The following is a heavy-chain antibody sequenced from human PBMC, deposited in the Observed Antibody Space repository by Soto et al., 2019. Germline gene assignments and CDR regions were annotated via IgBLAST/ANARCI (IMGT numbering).Heavy chain of an antibody. CDR1: GYTFTSYY. CDR2: INPSGGST. CDR3: ATWFGRVHDAFDI. J-gene: IGHJ3*02. V-gene: IGHV1-46*01. D-gene: IGHD3-10*01. Sequence: QVQLVQSGAEVKKPGASVKVSCKASGYTFTSYYMHWVRQAPGQGLEWMGIINPSGGSTSYAQKFQGRVPMTRDTSTSTVYMELSSLRSEDTAVYYCATWFGRVHDAFDIWGQGTMVTVSS.